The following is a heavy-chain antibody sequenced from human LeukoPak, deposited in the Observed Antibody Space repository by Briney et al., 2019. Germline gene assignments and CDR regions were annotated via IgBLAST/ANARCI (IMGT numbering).Heavy chain of an antibody. CDR1: GGTFSSYA. V-gene: IGHV1-69*04. J-gene: IGHJ4*02. CDR2: IIPILGIA. Sequence: SVKVSCKASGGTFSSYAISWVRQAPGQGLEWMGRIIPILGIANYAQKFQGRVTITADKSTSTAYMELSSLRSEDTAVYYCARNSEVARKDFDYWGQGTLVTVSS. D-gene: IGHD1-26*01. CDR3: ARNSEVARKDFDY.